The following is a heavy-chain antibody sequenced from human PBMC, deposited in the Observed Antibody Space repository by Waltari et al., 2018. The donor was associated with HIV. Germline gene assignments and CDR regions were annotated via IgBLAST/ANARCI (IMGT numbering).Heavy chain of an antibody. D-gene: IGHD2-15*01. V-gene: IGHV3-23*01. CDR2: VTGSGDST. CDR1: GFTFNDYA. J-gene: IGHJ4*02. Sequence: EVQLLESGGALVQPGGSLRLSCAASGFTFNDYAMAWVRQAPGGGWEWVSAVTGSGDSTFYAGSVKGRFTISRDNSKNTLYLQMDSLRVEDTALYYCARRDIVVVVAGFDYWGQGTLVTVSS. CDR3: ARRDIVVVVAGFDY.